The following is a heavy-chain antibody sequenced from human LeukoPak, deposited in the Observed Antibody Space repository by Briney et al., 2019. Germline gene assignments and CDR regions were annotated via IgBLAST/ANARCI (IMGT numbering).Heavy chain of an antibody. V-gene: IGHV3-64D*06. CDR3: VRGTGY. J-gene: IGHJ4*02. CDR2: ISSNGDNT. Sequence: GSPRLSCSVPGFTFSTYVMHWVRQAPGKGLEYVSAISSNGDNTYYADSVKGRFTISRDNSKNTPYLQMSSLRADDTAVYYCVRGTGYWGQGTLVTVSS. CDR1: GFTFSTYV.